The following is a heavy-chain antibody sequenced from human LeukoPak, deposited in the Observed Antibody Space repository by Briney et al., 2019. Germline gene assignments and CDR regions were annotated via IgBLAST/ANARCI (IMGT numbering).Heavy chain of an antibody. V-gene: IGHV4-59*08. CDR1: GDSISAYY. Sequence: SETLSLTCTVSGDSISAYYWSWVRQPPGKGLEWIAFVHKTGSINYNPSLKSRAPISMDTSNSQLSLHVNSVTAADTAVYYCTKYGGSPANYFDSWGPGTLVTVSP. J-gene: IGHJ4*02. CDR3: TKYGGSPANYFDS. CDR2: VHKTGSI. D-gene: IGHD1-26*01.